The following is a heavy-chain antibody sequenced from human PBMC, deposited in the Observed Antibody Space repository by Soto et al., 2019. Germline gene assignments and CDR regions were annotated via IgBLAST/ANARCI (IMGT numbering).Heavy chain of an antibody. J-gene: IGHJ4*02. CDR1: GGSITRNNHF. CDR3: ARLGSSGWYQGSYFDY. CDR2: IQYGGTT. Sequence: QLQLQESGPGLVKASETLSLTCTVSGGSITRNNHFWGRIRQSPGKGLEWIGSIQYGGTTNYNPSLKSRVIMSAETSKNQFSLMMHSVTAADTAVYYCARLGSSGWYQGSYFDYWGQGTLVTVSS. V-gene: IGHV4-39*01. D-gene: IGHD6-19*01.